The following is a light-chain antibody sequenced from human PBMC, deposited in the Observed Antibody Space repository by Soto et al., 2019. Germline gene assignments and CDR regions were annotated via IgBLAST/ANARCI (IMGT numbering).Light chain of an antibody. CDR3: QQRSNWPPYT. CDR1: QSVSSN. Sequence: EIVMTQSPANLSVSPGERATLSCRASQSVSSNLAWYQQKPGQGPRLLIYGASTRATGIPARFSGSGSGTDFTLTISSLEPEDFAVYYCQQRSNWPPYTFGQGTKLEIK. J-gene: IGKJ2*01. CDR2: GAS. V-gene: IGKV3-11*01.